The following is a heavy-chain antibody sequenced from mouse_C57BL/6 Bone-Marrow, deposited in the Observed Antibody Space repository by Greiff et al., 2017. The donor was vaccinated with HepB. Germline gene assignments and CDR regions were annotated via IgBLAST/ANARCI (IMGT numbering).Heavy chain of an antibody. Sequence: AQLQQSGAELARPGASVKMSCKASGYTFTSYTMHWVKQRPGQGLEWIGYINPSSGYTKYNQKFKDKATLTADKSSSTAYMQLSSLTSEDSAVYYCVYYSWVAYWGQGTLVTVSA. CDR1: GYTFTSYT. CDR3: VYYSWVAY. CDR2: INPSSGYT. D-gene: IGHD1-1*02. V-gene: IGHV1-4*01. J-gene: IGHJ3*01.